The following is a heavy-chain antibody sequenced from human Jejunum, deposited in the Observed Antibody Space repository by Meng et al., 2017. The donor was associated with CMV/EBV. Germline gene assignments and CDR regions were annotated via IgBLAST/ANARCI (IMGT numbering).Heavy chain of an antibody. CDR3: ARVEQGMC. D-gene: IGHD1/OR15-1a*01. V-gene: IGHV3-74*01. CDR1: GFTFSSNW. CDR2: INSDGSDT. J-gene: IGHJ4*02. Sequence: EVQLVESGGGLVQPGGSLRLSCAASGFTFSSNWMHWVRQAPGKGLVWVSHINSDGSDTNYADSVKGRFTISRDNAKNTLYLQMNSLRDEDTAVYYCARVEQGMCWGQGTLVTVSS.